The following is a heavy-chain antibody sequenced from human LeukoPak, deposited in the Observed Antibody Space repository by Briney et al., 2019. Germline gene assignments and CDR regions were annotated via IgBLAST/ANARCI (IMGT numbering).Heavy chain of an antibody. D-gene: IGHD3-16*01. Sequence: ASVKVSCKVSGGTFSDYAINWVRQAPGQGLEWMGWISAYNGNTNYVQKFQGRVTMTTDTSTSTAYMELRSLRSDDTAVYYCAREGADYYYMDVWGKGTTVTVSS. V-gene: IGHV1-18*01. CDR1: GGTFSDYA. CDR2: ISAYNGNT. CDR3: AREGADYYYMDV. J-gene: IGHJ6*03.